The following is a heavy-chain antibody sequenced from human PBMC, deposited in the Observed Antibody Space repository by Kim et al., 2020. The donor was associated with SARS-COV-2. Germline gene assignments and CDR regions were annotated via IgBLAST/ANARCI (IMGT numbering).Heavy chain of an antibody. V-gene: IGHV3-48*04. CDR1: GFTFTNYG. CDR3: ARGYGGNSLDC. D-gene: IGHD4-17*01. J-gene: IGHJ4*02. Sequence: GGSLRLSCVASGFTFTNYGMNWVRQAPGKGLEWISYISITSASIFYADSVKGRFTISRDNAKNSLYLQMNSLRAEDTALYYCARGYGGNSLDCWGQGTLVTVSS. CDR2: ISITSASI.